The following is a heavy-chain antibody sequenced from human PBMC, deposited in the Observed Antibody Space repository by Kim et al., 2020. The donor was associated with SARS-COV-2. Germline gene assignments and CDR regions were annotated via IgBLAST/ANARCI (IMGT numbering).Heavy chain of an antibody. D-gene: IGHD3-3*02. V-gene: IGHV3-9*01. J-gene: IGHJ3*02. Sequence: GGSLRLSCAASGFTFSSYAMRWVRQAPGKGLEWVSGISGSGGSIGYVDSVKGRFTISRDNAKNSLYVQMNSLRDEDTALYYCAKDRTTSISGAFDIWGQGTMVTVSS. CDR2: ISGSGGSI. CDR3: AKDRTTSISGAFDI. CDR1: GFTFSSYA.